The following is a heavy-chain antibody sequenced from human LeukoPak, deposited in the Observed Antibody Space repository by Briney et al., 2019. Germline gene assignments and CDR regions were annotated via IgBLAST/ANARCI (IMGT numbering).Heavy chain of an antibody. D-gene: IGHD1-7*01. J-gene: IGHJ4*01. V-gene: IGHV3-23*01. CDR1: GFTFSSYA. Sequence: GGSLRLSCAASGFTFSSYAMSWVRQAPGEGLEWVSAISGSGGSTYYADSAKGRVTISRDNSKNTLYPQMNSLRAEDTAVYYCAREGERELTFDYWGHGTLVTVSS. CDR3: AREGERELTFDY. CDR2: ISGSGGST.